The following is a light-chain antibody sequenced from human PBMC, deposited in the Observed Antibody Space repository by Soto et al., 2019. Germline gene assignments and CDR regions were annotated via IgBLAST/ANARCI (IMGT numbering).Light chain of an antibody. CDR2: DAS. CDR3: QQYGSSLI. J-gene: IGKJ4*01. Sequence: EIVLRPSPGTLSLSPGERATLSCSASQSVNSQYLAWYQQRPGQAPRLVIYDASTRATGIPDRFSGSGSGTGFTLTITGLEPENFAVYYCQQYGSSLIFGGGSKVDIK. CDR1: QSVNSQY. V-gene: IGKV3-20*01.